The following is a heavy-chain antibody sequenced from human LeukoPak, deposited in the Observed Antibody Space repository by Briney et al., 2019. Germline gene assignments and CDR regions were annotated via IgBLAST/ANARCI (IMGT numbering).Heavy chain of an antibody. J-gene: IGHJ6*03. V-gene: IGHV3-30*02. Sequence: GGSLRLSCAASGFTFSSYGMNWVRQAPGKGLEWVAFIRYDGSNKYYADSVKGRFTISRDNSKNTLYLQMNSLRAQDTAVYYSSKEADSYYYYMDVWGKGTPVTVSS. CDR3: SKEADSYYYYMDV. CDR1: GFTFSSYG. CDR2: IRYDGSNK.